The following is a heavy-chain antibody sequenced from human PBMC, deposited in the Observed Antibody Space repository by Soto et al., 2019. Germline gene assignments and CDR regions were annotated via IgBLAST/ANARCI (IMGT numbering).Heavy chain of an antibody. CDR3: AREDYSNYYYYYGMDV. V-gene: IGHV1-46*01. D-gene: IGHD4-4*01. J-gene: IGHJ6*02. Sequence: XSVKVSCQASGYTFTSYYMHWVRQAPGQGLEWMGIINPSGGSTSYAQKFQGRVTMTRDTSTSTVYMELSSLRSEDTAVYYCAREDYSNYYYYYGMDVWGQGTTVTVSS. CDR2: INPSGGST. CDR1: GYTFTSYY.